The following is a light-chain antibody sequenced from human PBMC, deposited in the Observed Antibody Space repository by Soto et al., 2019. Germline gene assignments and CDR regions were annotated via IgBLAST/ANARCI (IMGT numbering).Light chain of an antibody. J-gene: IGLJ1*01. V-gene: IGLV2-23*01. CDR2: EGS. CDR1: SSDVGSYNL. Sequence: QSALTQPASVSGSPGQSITISCTGTSSDVGSYNLVSWYQQHPGKAPKLMIYEGSKWPSGVSNRFSGSKSGNTASLTISGIQTEDEADYYCCSYAGSLYVFGTGTKVTVL. CDR3: CSYAGSLYV.